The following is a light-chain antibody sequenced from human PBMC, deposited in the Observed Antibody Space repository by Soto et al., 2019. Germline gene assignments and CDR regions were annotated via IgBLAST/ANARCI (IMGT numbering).Light chain of an antibody. CDR1: QSVSSSY. V-gene: IGKV3-20*01. CDR2: GAS. CDR3: QQYAKRYT. Sequence: EIVLTQSPGTLSLSPGERATLSCRASQSVSSSYLAWYQQKPGQAPRLLIYGASSRATGIPDRFSGSGSGTDFTLTISRLEPEDFAVYYRQQYAKRYTFGQGTKLEIK. J-gene: IGKJ2*01.